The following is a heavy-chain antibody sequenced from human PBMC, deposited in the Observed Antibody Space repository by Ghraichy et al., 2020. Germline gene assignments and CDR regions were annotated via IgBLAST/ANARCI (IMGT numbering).Heavy chain of an antibody. D-gene: IGHD2-15*01. CDR2: IYTSGST. CDR1: GGSISSGSYY. Sequence: SETLSLTCTVSGGSISSGSYYWSWIRQPAGKGLEWIGRIYTSGSTNYNPSLKSRVTISVDTSKNQFSLKLSSVTAADTAVYYCARGIVVVVAATQRSDPFDIWGQGTMVTVSS. V-gene: IGHV4-61*02. CDR3: ARGIVVVVAATQRSDPFDI. J-gene: IGHJ3*02.